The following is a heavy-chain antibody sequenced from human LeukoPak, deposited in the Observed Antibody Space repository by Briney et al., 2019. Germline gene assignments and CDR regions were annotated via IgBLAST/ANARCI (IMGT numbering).Heavy chain of an antibody. Sequence: GGSLRLSCAASGFTFSSYAMSWVRQAPGKGLEWVSAISGSGGSTYYADSVKGRFTISRDNSKNTLYLQMNSLRAEDTAVYYCAKGSYYGSGSYYSVSPYWGREPWSPSPQ. V-gene: IGHV3-23*01. J-gene: IGHJ4*02. CDR1: GFTFSSYA. CDR3: AKGSYYGSGSYYSVSPY. CDR2: ISGSGGST. D-gene: IGHD3-10*01.